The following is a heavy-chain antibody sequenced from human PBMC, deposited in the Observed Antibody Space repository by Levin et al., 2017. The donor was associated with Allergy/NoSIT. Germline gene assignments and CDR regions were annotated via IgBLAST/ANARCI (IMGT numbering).Heavy chain of an antibody. V-gene: IGHV1-8*01. CDR1: GYIFTNYD. CDR3: ARTNYYGRRNPNRFDP. D-gene: IGHD3-10*01. Sequence: ASVKVSCKASGYIFTNYDINWVRQAAGQGLEWMGWMNPNSGDTGYAQKFQGRVTLTRNTSISTAYMELSSLRSEDTAVYYCARTNYYGRRNPNRFDPWGQGTLVTVSS. J-gene: IGHJ5*02. CDR2: MNPNSGDT.